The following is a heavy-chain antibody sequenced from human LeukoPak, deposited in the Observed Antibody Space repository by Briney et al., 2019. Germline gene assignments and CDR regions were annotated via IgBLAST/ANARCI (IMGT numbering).Heavy chain of an antibody. V-gene: IGHV5-51*01. CDR2: IYPGDSDT. CDR1: GYTSTSYW. D-gene: IGHD3-22*01. CDR3: ARRYDNTGYYVY. Sequence: GESLKISCKGFGYTSTSYWIAWVRQMPGKGLEWMGIIYPGDSDTRYSPSFQGQVTISADKSINTAYLQWSSLKASDTAMYYCARRYDNTGYYVYWGQGTLVTVS. J-gene: IGHJ4*02.